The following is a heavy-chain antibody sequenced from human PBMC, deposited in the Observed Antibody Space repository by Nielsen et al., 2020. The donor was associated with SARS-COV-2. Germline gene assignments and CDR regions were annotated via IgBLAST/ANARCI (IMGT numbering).Heavy chain of an antibody. CDR3: ARVDNYYDSSGYYYGFDY. D-gene: IGHD3-22*01. J-gene: IGHJ4*02. V-gene: IGHV1-46*01. CDR1: GYTFTSYY. Sequence: ASVKVSCKVSGYTFTSYYMHWVRQAPGQGLEWMGIINPSGGSTSYAQKFQGRVTMTTDTSTSTAYMELRSLRSDDTAVYYCARVDNYYDSSGYYYGFDYWGQGTLVTVSS. CDR2: INPSGGST.